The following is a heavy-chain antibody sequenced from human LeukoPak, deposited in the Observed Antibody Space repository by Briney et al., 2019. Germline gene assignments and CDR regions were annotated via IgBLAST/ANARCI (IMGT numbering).Heavy chain of an antibody. CDR2: ISGSGGST. CDR1: GFTFSSYA. V-gene: IGHV3-23*01. J-gene: IGHJ6*03. CDR3: ARISGSGSFAVGMDV. Sequence: GGSMRLSCAASGFTFSSYAMSWVRQAPGKGLEWVSAISGSGGSTYYADSVKGRFTISRDNAKNSLYLQMNSLRAEDTAVYYCARISGSGSFAVGMDVWGKGTTVTISS. D-gene: IGHD3-10*01.